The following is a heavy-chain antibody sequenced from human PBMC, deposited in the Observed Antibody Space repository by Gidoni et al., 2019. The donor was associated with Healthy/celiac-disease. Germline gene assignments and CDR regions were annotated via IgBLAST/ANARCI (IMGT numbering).Heavy chain of an antibody. CDR3: ATPRGYYDSSGYLGDAFDI. D-gene: IGHD3-22*01. Sequence: QVQLVQSGAEVTKPGSSVKVSCKAAGGTVSSDAISWVRQAPGQGLEWMGVIIPICGTVNYAQKFQCRVTITADESTSTAYMELSSLRSEDTAVYYCATPRGYYDSSGYLGDAFDIWGQGTMVTVSS. V-gene: IGHV1-69*01. J-gene: IGHJ3*02. CDR2: IIPICGTV. CDR1: GGTVSSDA.